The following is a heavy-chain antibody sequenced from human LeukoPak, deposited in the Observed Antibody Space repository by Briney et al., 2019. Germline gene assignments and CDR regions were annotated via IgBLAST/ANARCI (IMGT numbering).Heavy chain of an antibody. D-gene: IGHD2-8*01. CDR2: IKQDGSEK. CDR1: GLTFSSYW. J-gene: IGHJ4*02. Sequence: GGSLRLSCAASGLTFSSYWMSWVRQAPGKGLEWVANIKQDGSEKYYVDSVKGRFTISRDNAKNSLYLQMNSLRAEDTAVYYCARDPGYCTNGVCSSFDYWGQGTLVTVSS. V-gene: IGHV3-7*01. CDR3: ARDPGYCTNGVCSSFDY.